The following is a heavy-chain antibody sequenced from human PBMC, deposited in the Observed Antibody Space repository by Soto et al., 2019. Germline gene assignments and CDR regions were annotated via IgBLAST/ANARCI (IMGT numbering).Heavy chain of an antibody. V-gene: IGHV3-15*01. CDR1: GFTFSNAW. CDR2: IKSKTDGGTT. Sequence: GGSLRLSSAASGFTFSNAWMSWVRQAPGKGLEWVGHIKSKTDGGTTDYAAPVKGRFTISRDDSKNTLYLQMNSLKTEDTAVYYCTTVFSGYWSIWGYWGQGTLVTVSS. CDR3: TTVFSGYWSIWGY. J-gene: IGHJ4*02. D-gene: IGHD3-22*01.